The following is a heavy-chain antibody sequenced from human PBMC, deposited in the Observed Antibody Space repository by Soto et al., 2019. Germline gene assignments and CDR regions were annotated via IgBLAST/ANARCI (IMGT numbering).Heavy chain of an antibody. CDR2: IIPILGIA. D-gene: IGHD6-13*01. CDR3: ARESSSRPPQGQYEYFQH. Sequence: QVQLVQSGAEVKKPGSSVKVSCKASGGTFSSYTISWVRQAPGQGLEWMGRIIPILGIANYAQKFQGRVRITADKSTSTAYMELSSLRSEDTAVYYCARESSSRPPQGQYEYFQHWGQGTLVTVSS. J-gene: IGHJ1*01. CDR1: GGTFSSYT. V-gene: IGHV1-69*02.